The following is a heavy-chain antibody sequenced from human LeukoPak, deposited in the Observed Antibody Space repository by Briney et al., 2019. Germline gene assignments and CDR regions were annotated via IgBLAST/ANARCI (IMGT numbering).Heavy chain of an antibody. J-gene: IGHJ6*03. CDR1: GGTFSSYA. Sequence: GASVKVSCKASGGTFSSYAIIWVRQAPGQGLEWMGGIIPIFGTANYAQKFQGRVTITTDESTSTAYMELSSLRSEDTAVYYCARGPYSGYDPRGRANYYYYMDVWGKGTTVTVSS. V-gene: IGHV1-69*05. CDR3: ARGPYSGYDPRGRANYYYYMDV. D-gene: IGHD5-12*01. CDR2: IIPIFGTA.